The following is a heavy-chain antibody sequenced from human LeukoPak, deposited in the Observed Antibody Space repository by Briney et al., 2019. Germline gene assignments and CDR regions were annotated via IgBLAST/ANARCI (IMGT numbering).Heavy chain of an antibody. V-gene: IGHV4-59*01. CDR3: ARGGYDFWSGYETHYYYYGMDV. CDR2: IYYSGST. J-gene: IGHJ6*02. CDR1: GGSISSYY. Sequence: SETPSLTCTVSGGSISSYYWSWIRQPPGKGLEWIGYIYYSGSTNYNPSLKSRVTISVDTSKNQFSLKLSSVTAADTAVYYCARGGYDFWSGYETHYYYYGMDVWGQGTTVTVSS. D-gene: IGHD3-3*01.